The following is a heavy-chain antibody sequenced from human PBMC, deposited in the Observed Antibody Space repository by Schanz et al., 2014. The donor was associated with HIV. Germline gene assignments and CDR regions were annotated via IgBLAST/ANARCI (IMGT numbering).Heavy chain of an antibody. D-gene: IGHD2-21*01. V-gene: IGHV3-33*01. Sequence: QVQLVESGGGVVQPGRSLRLSCAASGFTFSSYGMHWVRQAPGKGLEWVAVIWYDGSNKYYTDSVKGRFTISRDNSKNTLYLQMNSLRVEGTAVYYCARDWLGERDYYYGMDVWGQGTTVTVSS. CDR3: ARDWLGERDYYYGMDV. CDR2: IWYDGSNK. CDR1: GFTFSSYG. J-gene: IGHJ6*02.